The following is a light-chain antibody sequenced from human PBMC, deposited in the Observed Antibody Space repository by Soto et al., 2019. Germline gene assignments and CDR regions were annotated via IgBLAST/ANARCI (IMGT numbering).Light chain of an antibody. CDR1: QSVSSY. CDR3: QQYGSSRIT. CDR2: EAS. Sequence: EIVLTQSPATLSLSPGERATLSCRASQSVSSYLAWYQQKPGQAPRLLMYEASTRATGIPARFSGGGSGTDFTLTISSLEPEDFAVYYCQQYGSSRITFGQGTRLEIK. V-gene: IGKV3-11*01. J-gene: IGKJ5*01.